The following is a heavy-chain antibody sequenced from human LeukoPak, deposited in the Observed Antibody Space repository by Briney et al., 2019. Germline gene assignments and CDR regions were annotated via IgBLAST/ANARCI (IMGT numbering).Heavy chain of an antibody. CDR2: ISSSSSYI. CDR1: GFTFSSYS. V-gene: IGHV3-21*01. CDR3: ARVAGSDAFDI. J-gene: IGHJ3*02. Sequence: GGSLRLSCAASGFTFSSYSMNWVRQAPGKGLEWVSSISSSSSYIYYADSVKGRFTISRDNAKNSLYLQMNSLRAEDTAVYYCARVAGSDAFDIWGLGTMVTVSS. D-gene: IGHD3-10*01.